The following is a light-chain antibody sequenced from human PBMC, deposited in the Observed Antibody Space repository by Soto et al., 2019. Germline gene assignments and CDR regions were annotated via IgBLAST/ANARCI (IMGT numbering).Light chain of an antibody. CDR1: SSDVGDYNY. Sequence: QSALTQPRSVSGSPGQSVTISCTGTSSDVGDYNYVSWYQQHPGNAPKLMIYDVSKRPSGVPDRFSGSKSGNTASLTISGLQAEDEADYYCCSYAGSYSLYVFGTGTKLTVL. CDR3: CSYAGSYSLYV. V-gene: IGLV2-11*01. CDR2: DVS. J-gene: IGLJ1*01.